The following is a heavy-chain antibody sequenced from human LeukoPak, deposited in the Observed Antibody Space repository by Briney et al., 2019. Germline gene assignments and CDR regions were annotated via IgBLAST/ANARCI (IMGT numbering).Heavy chain of an antibody. V-gene: IGHV5-51*01. Sequence: GESLKISCKGSGYSFTSYWIGWVRQMPGKGLEWMGIIYPGDSDTRYSPSFQGQVTISADKSISTAYLQWSSLKASDTAMYYCAGYAVTTVSPYYYYGMDVWGQGTTVTVSS. D-gene: IGHD4-17*01. CDR1: GYSFTSYW. J-gene: IGHJ6*02. CDR3: AGYAVTTVSPYYYYGMDV. CDR2: IYPGDSDT.